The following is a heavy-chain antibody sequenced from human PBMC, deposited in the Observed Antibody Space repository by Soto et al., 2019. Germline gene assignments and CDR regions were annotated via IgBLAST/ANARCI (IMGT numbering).Heavy chain of an antibody. CDR1: GYTFTSYD. Sequence: GASVKRACKASGYTFTSYDSNCVRQATGQGLEWMGIINPSGGTTTYAQEFQGRVTMTRDTSTSTVYMELSSLRSEDTAVYYCARDSHPVVVTDIDAFDFWGQGTMVTVSS. CDR3: ARDSHPVVVTDIDAFDF. V-gene: IGHV1-46*01. J-gene: IGHJ3*01. CDR2: INPSGGTT. D-gene: IGHD2-21*02.